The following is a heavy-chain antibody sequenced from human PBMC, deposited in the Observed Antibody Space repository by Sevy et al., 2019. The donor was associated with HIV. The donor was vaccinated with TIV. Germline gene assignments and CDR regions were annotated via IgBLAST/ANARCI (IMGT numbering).Heavy chain of an antibody. CDR1: GGSISSYY. J-gene: IGHJ5*02. Sequence: SETLSLTCTVSGGSISSYYWSWIRQPPGKGLEWIGYIYYSGSTNYNPSLKSRVTISVDTSKNQFSLKLSSVTAADTEVYYCAGASASGSYVEWFDPWGQGTLVTVSS. CDR2: IYYSGST. D-gene: IGHD1-26*01. V-gene: IGHV4-59*01. CDR3: AGASASGSYVEWFDP.